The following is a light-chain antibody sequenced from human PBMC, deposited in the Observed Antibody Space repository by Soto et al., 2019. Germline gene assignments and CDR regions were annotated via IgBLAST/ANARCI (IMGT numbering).Light chain of an antibody. CDR1: SSDVGGYNY. CDR2: EVS. Sequence: QSALTQPPSVSGSPGQSVAISCTGTSSDVGGYNYVSWYQQYPGKAPKLIIYEVSKRPSRVPDRFSGSKSGNTASLTISGVQAEDEADYYCCSYAGSPYVFGTGTKVTVL. CDR3: CSYAGSPYV. V-gene: IGLV2-11*01. J-gene: IGLJ1*01.